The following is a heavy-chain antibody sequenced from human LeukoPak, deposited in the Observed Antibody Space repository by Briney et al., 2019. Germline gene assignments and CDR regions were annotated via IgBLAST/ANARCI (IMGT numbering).Heavy chain of an antibody. Sequence: GRSLRLSCVASGFTFSRYGMHWVRQAPGKGLEWVAVTSHDGNKKYYADSVKGRFTISRDNSKNTLYLQMNSLRAEDTAVYYCARGGWAFDYWGQGTLVTVSS. V-gene: IGHV3-30*03. CDR3: ARGGWAFDY. J-gene: IGHJ4*02. CDR1: GFTFSRYG. D-gene: IGHD6-19*01. CDR2: TSHDGNKK.